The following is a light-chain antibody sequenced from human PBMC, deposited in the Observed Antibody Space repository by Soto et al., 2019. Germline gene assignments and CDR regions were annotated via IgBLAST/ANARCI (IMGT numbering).Light chain of an antibody. CDR1: SSDVGGYNY. J-gene: IGLJ1*01. CDR2: EVS. V-gene: IGLV2-8*02. Sequence: SVLTQPPSAGRSLGLSVTLSCTRTSSDVGGYNYVSWYQQHPGKAPKLMIYEVSKRPSGVPDRFSGSKSGNTASLTVSGLQAEDEADYYCSSYAGSNNYVFGTGTKVTVL. CDR3: SSYAGSNNYV.